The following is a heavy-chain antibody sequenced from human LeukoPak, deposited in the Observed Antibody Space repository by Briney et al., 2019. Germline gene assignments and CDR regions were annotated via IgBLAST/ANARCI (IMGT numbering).Heavy chain of an antibody. CDR3: ASIASDYYDSSGPAGGFDY. CDR1: EFIFSSYW. V-gene: IGHV3-48*01. Sequence: GGSLRLSCAASEFIFSSYWMSWIRQAPGKGLEWVSYISSSGSTIYYADSVKGRFTISRDNAKNSLYLQMNSLRAEDTAVYYCASIASDYYDSSGPAGGFDYWGQGTLVTVSS. J-gene: IGHJ4*02. CDR2: ISSSGSTI. D-gene: IGHD3-22*01.